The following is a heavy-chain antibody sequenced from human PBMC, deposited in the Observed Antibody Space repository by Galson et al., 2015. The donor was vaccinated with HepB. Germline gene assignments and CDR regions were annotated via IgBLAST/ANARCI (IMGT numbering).Heavy chain of an antibody. D-gene: IGHD2-21*02. Sequence: SLRLSCAASGFNFADYAFHWVRQFPGKGLEWVSGISWNSANIDYSESVKGRFTISRDNAKNSIYLQMNSLRVEDTALYYCARECGRDCYSALTHWGRGTLVTVSS. CDR2: ISWNSANI. V-gene: IGHV3-9*01. CDR1: GFNFADYA. J-gene: IGHJ4*02. CDR3: ARECGRDCYSALTH.